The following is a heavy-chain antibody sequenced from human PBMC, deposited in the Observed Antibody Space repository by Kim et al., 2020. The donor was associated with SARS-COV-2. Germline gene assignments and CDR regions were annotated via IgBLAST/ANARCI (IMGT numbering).Heavy chain of an antibody. CDR2: INNDGGSP. D-gene: IGHD1-26*01. Sequence: GGSLRLSCAASGFPFNLYWMHWVRQAPGKGLVWVSRINNDGGSPIYADSVWGRFTISRDNAKSTLYFQMTSLGVEDTAVYYCARDTRSNEAFDIWGQGTMVTVSS. V-gene: IGHV3-74*01. J-gene: IGHJ3*02. CDR3: ARDTRSNEAFDI. CDR1: GFPFNLYW.